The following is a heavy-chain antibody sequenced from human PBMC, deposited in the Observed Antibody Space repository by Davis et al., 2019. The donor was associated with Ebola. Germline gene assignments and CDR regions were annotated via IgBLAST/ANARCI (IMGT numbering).Heavy chain of an antibody. CDR1: GFTFSSYG. Sequence: GGSLRLSCAASGFTFSSYGMHWVRQASGKGLEWVGRIRSKANSYATAYAASVKGRFTISRDDSKNTAYLQMNSLKTEDTAVYYCTSTVSPEFADYWGQGTLVTVSS. J-gene: IGHJ4*02. CDR3: TSTVSPEFADY. CDR2: IRSKANSYAT. D-gene: IGHD4-17*01. V-gene: IGHV3-73*01.